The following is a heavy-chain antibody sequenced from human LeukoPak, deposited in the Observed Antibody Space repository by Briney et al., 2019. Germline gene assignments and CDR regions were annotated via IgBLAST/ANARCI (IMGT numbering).Heavy chain of an antibody. CDR2: IYTSGST. Sequence: SETLSLTCTVSGGSISSYYWNWIRQPAGKGLEWIGRIYTSGSTNYNPSLESRVPISADTSKNQFSLKLSSVTAADTAVYYCARDYDLDLEHYYYYMDVWGRGTTVTVSS. CDR1: GGSISSYY. V-gene: IGHV4-4*07. CDR3: ARDYDLDLEHYYYYMDV. J-gene: IGHJ6*03. D-gene: IGHD3-3*01.